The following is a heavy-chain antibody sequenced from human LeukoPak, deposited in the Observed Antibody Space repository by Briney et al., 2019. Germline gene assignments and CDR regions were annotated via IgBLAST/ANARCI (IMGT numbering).Heavy chain of an antibody. J-gene: IGHJ5*02. CDR3: ARAPVLLWFGELLGFDP. CDR1: GGSISSGGYY. D-gene: IGHD3-10*01. V-gene: IGHV4-31*03. Sequence: SRTLSLTCTVSGGSISSGGYYWSWIRQHPGKGLEWIGYIYYSGSTYYNPSLKSRVTISVDTSKNQFSLKLSSVTAADTAVYYCARAPVLLWFGELLGFDPWGQGTLVTVSS. CDR2: IYYSGST.